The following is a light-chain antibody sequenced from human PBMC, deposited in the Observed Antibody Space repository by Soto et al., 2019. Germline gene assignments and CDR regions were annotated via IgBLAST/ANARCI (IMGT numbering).Light chain of an antibody. J-gene: IGLJ3*02. CDR1: SDRSNYI. Sequence: QLVLTQSSSASASLGSSVKLTCTLSSDRSNYIIAWHQQQPGKAPRYLMKLESSGSYNKGSGVPDRFSGSSSGADRYLTISNLQFEDEADYYCETWDSNTRVFGGGTKLTAL. CDR3: ETWDSNTRV. V-gene: IGLV4-60*02. CDR2: LESSGSY.